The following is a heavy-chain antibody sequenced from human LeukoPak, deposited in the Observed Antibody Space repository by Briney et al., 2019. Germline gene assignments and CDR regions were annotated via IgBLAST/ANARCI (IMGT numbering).Heavy chain of an antibody. J-gene: IGHJ6*02. CDR1: GFIFSKYA. D-gene: IGHD3-3*01. V-gene: IGHV3-64*02. CDR3: VRKGVTIFGVVIAPYGMDV. CDR2: INGQGNNT. Sequence: GGSLRLSCATSGFIFSKYAMHWVRQAPGKGLEYVSGINGQGNNTYYADSVKGRFTISRDNSKNALYLQMGSLRAEDMAVYYCVRKGVTIFGVVIAPYGMDVWGQGTTVSVSS.